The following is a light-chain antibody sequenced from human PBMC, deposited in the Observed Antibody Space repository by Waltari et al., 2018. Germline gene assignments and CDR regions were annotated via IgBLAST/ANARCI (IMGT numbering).Light chain of an antibody. CDR3: QQGHSTPHT. J-gene: IGKJ2*01. V-gene: IGKV1-39*01. Sequence: DIQMTQSPSSLSASVGDRVTITCRASQSIITYLQCYQQKPGKAPSLLIYAADTLQSGVPSRFSGSGSGTDFTLTISSLQPEDFATYFCQQGHSTPHTFGQGTKVEIK. CDR1: QSIITY. CDR2: AAD.